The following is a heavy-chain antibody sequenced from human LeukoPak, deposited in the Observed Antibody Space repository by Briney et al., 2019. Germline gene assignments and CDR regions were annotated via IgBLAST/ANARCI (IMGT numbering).Heavy chain of an antibody. CDR1: GGSISTYA. D-gene: IGHD3-22*01. Sequence: PSETLSLTCTVSGGSISTYAWSWIRQPPGKGLEWIGYIYYSGSTNYNPSLKSRATMSVDTSKSQFSLKLSSVTAADTAVYYCARDYYDKRGDSFDIWGQRTMVTVSS. CDR2: IYYSGST. V-gene: IGHV4-59*01. J-gene: IGHJ3*02. CDR3: ARDYYDKRGDSFDI.